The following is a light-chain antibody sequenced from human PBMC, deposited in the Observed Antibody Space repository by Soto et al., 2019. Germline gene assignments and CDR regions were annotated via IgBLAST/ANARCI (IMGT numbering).Light chain of an antibody. V-gene: IGKV1-39*01. J-gene: IGKJ1*01. CDR2: TAS. CDR1: QSINSY. Sequence: DIQMTQSPSSQSASVGDRVTITCRAGQSINSYLNWYQQKPGKAPKLLIYTASNLQSGVPSRFSGSGSGTDFTLTISSLQPEDFATYYCQQTYSAPQTFGQGTKVEI. CDR3: QQTYSAPQT.